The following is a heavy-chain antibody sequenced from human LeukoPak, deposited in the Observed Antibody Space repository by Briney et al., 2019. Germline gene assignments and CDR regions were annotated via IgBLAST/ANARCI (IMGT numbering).Heavy chain of an antibody. D-gene: IGHD1-7*01. J-gene: IGHJ5*01. Sequence: GGSLRLSCVGSGFSFTNFWMHWVRQAPGKGLEWVANIRHDGGETYYLDSVKGRFTISRDNSKNTVYLQMNSLRVEDTAMYYCARGKNIWNYRSWFDSWGQGTLVTVSS. CDR1: GFSFTNFW. CDR2: IRHDGGET. CDR3: ARGKNIWNYRSWFDS. V-gene: IGHV3-7*01.